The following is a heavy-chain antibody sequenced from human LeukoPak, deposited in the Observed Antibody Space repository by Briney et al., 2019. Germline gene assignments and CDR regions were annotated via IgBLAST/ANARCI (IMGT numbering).Heavy chain of an antibody. J-gene: IGHJ6*03. Sequence: SETLSLTCSVSGGAIISYYWSWIRQPAGKGPEWIGRIYPTGNTDYNPSLKTRVTMSTDLSKKQLSLRLRSVTAADTAVYYCARLKFYDSTGYSPGYYMDVWGKGTAVTVSS. D-gene: IGHD3-22*01. V-gene: IGHV4-4*07. CDR2: IYPTGNT. CDR1: GGAIISYY. CDR3: ARLKFYDSTGYSPGYYMDV.